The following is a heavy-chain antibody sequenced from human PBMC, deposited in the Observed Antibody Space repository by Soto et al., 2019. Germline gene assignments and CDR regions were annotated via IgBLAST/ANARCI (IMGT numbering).Heavy chain of an antibody. V-gene: IGHV3-23*01. J-gene: IGHJ4*02. Sequence: GVFLRVSSAASGFKIRSYAMSGVHQAPGKGLEWVSAISGSGGSTYYADSVKGRFTSSRDNSKNTLYRQMNSLRDEDTAVYYCAKAMGYSYGYEDYWGQGTLVTVSS. D-gene: IGHD5-18*01. CDR2: ISGSGGST. CDR3: AKAMGYSYGYEDY. CDR1: GFKIRSYA.